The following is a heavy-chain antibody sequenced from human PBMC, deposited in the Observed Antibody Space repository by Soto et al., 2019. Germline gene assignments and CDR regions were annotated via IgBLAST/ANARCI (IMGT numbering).Heavy chain of an antibody. D-gene: IGHD5-18*01. CDR2: INHSGST. CDR1: SGSISSSNW. CDR3: ARDNVDTAMVIDY. V-gene: IGHV4-4*02. J-gene: IGHJ4*02. Sequence: SETLSLTCAVSSGSISSSNWWSWIRQPPGKGLEWIGEINHSGSTNYNPSLKSRVTISVDTSKNQFSLKLSSVTAADTAVYYCARDNVDTAMVIDYWGQGTLVTVSS.